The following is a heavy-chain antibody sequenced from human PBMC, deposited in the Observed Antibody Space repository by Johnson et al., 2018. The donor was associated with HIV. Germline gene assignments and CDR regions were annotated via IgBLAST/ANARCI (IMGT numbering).Heavy chain of an antibody. CDR1: GFTFSSYG. V-gene: IGHV3-33*01. CDR3: ARWVMVRGREGFDM. J-gene: IGHJ3*02. D-gene: IGHD3-10*01. Sequence: QVQLVESGGGVVQPGRSLRLSCAASGFTFSSYGMHWVRQAPGKGLEWVAVIWYDGSNKYYADSVKGRFTISRDTSKNTLYLQMNSLRAEDTAVYYCARWVMVRGREGFDMWGQGTMVTVSS. CDR2: IWYDGSNK.